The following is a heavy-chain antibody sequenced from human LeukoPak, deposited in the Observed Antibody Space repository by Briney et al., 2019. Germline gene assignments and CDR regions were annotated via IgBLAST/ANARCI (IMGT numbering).Heavy chain of an antibody. V-gene: IGHV3-43*02. CDR3: AKETGRGYLGGVFDI. D-gene: IGHD3-10*01. Sequence: GGSLRLSCAASGFNFDDYAMHWVRQAPGKGLEWVSLISVDGDSTYYADSAKGRFTISRDNSKNSLYLQMNSLRAEDNGLYYCAKETGRGYLGGVFDIWGQGTMVTVSS. J-gene: IGHJ3*02. CDR2: ISVDGDST. CDR1: GFNFDDYA.